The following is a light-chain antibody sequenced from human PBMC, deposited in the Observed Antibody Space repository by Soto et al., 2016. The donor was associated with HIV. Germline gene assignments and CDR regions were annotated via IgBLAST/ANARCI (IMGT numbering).Light chain of an antibody. V-gene: IGKV1-9*01. Sequence: DIQLTQSPSFLSASVGDRVTITCRASQAISSYLAWYQKKPGKPPNLLIYDASTLESGVPSRFSGGGFGTEFALTISSLQPEDFATYYCQQLKSYPLTFGGGTKLEIK. CDR1: QAISSY. CDR3: QQLKSYPLT. CDR2: DAS. J-gene: IGKJ4*01.